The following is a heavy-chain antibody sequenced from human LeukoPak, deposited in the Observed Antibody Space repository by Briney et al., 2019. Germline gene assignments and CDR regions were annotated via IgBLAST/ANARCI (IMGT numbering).Heavy chain of an antibody. CDR2: ISYDGSNK. V-gene: IGHV3-30*04. CDR3: AKDRAGTPWAD. Sequence: GRSLRLSCAASGFTFSSYAMHWVRQAPGKGLEWVAVISYDGSNKYYADSVKGRFTISRDNSKNTVSLQMDSLRADDTAVYYCAKDRAGTPWADWGQGTLVTVSS. CDR1: GFTFSSYA. J-gene: IGHJ4*02. D-gene: IGHD1-1*01.